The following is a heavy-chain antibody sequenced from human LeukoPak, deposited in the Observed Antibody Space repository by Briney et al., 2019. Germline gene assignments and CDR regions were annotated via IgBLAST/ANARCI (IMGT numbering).Heavy chain of an antibody. D-gene: IGHD4-17*01. V-gene: IGHV3-74*01. CDR3: ARDLEVTTTLDY. CDR1: GFTFRSYW. CDR2: INTDGRST. Sequence: GGSLRLSCAASGFTFRSYWMDWVRQAPGKGLVWVSRINTDGRSTSYADSVKGRFTISRDNAKNTLYLQMNSLRAEDTAVYYCARDLEVTTTLDYWGQGTLVTVSS. J-gene: IGHJ4*02.